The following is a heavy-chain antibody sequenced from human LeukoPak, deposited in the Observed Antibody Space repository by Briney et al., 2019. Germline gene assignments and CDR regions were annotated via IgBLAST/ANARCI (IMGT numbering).Heavy chain of an antibody. V-gene: IGHV3-53*01. J-gene: IGHJ3*01. CDR3: AKLQNVWGAPLVFDL. CDR2: IYIGDRT. CDR1: GFTVSSNY. Sequence: GGSLRLSCAASGFTVSSNYMSWVRQAPGKGLEWVSVIYIGDRTEYTDSVKGRFTFSRDNSKNTLYLQMNSLRVEDTAVYYCAKLQNVWGAPLVFDLGGKGKRV. D-gene: IGHD3-16*01.